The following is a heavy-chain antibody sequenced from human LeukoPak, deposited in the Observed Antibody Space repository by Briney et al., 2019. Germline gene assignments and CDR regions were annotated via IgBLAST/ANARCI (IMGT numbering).Heavy chain of an antibody. Sequence: PGGSLRLSCAASGFPSRRFAMSWVRQAPGKGLEWVSGISIGGTNTYYADSVKGRFTISRDDSKNTLHLQMSSLRAEDTAVYYCAKRPVTTARSLDPWGQGTLVTVSS. V-gene: IGHV3-23*01. J-gene: IGHJ5*02. D-gene: IGHD4-17*01. CDR2: ISIGGTNT. CDR1: GFPSRRFA. CDR3: AKRPVTTARSLDP.